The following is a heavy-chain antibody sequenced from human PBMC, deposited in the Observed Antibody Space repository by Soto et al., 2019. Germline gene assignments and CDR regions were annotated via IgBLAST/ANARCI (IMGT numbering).Heavy chain of an antibody. CDR2: ISYDGTNK. CDR3: AKQRGRGYSYGYDY. V-gene: IGHV3-30-3*02. Sequence: GGSLRLSCAASGFTFSTSTMYWVRQAPGKGLDWVGLISYDGTNKHYGDSVKGRFTISRDNGKNTLYLQVNSLRADDTAVYYCAKQRGRGYSYGYDYWGQGSLVTVSS. J-gene: IGHJ4*02. D-gene: IGHD5-18*01. CDR1: GFTFSTST.